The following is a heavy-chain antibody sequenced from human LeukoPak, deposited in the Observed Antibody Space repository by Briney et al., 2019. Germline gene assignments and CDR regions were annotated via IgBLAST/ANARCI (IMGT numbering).Heavy chain of an antibody. CDR2: IIPILGIA. CDR1: GDTFSSYA. J-gene: IGHJ5*02. Sequence: ASVKVSCKASGDTFSSYAISWVRQAPGQGLEWMGRIIPILGIANYAQKFQGRVTITADKSTSTAYMELSSLRSEDTAVYYCAREGSHSSSSWVYNWFDPWGQGTLVTVSS. CDR3: AREGSHSSSSWVYNWFDP. D-gene: IGHD6-6*01. V-gene: IGHV1-69*04.